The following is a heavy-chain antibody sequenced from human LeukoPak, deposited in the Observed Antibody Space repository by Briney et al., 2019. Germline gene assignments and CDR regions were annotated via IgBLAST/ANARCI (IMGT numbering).Heavy chain of an antibody. CDR2: ISGSGGST. V-gene: IGHV3-23*01. CDR1: GFTFSSYV. CDR3: AKDHDTSLIFSLFDS. J-gene: IGHJ4*02. Sequence: PGGSLRLSCAASGFTFSSYVMSWVRQAPGKGLEWVSAISGSGGSTYYADSVKGRFTISRDNSKNTLYLQMNSLRAEDTAVFYCAKDHDTSLIFSLFDSWGQGTLVTVSS. D-gene: IGHD3/OR15-3a*01.